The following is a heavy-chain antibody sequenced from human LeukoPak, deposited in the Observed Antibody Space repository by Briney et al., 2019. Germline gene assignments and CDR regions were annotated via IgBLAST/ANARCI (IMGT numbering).Heavy chain of an antibody. CDR2: ISSSSSYI. D-gene: IGHD3-10*01. CDR3: ARGEYGSGSYHIDY. J-gene: IGHJ4*02. V-gene: IGHV3-21*01. Sequence: GGSLRLSCAASGFTFSSYGMHWVRQAPGKGLEWVSFISSSSSYIYYADSVKGRFTISRDNAKNSLYLQMNSLRAEDTAVYYCARGEYGSGSYHIDYWGQGTLVTVSS. CDR1: GFTFSSYG.